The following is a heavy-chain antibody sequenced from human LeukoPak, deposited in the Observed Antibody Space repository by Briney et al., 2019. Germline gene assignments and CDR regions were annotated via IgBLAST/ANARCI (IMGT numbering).Heavy chain of an antibody. V-gene: IGHV3-23*01. CDR2: IGGDGNT. D-gene: IGHD3-10*01. CDR3: AKGPYGLGIYYGMDV. J-gene: IGHJ6*02. Sequence: GGSLRLSCVASGFTFSNCGMSWVRQAPGKGLEWVSVIGGDGNTFYADSVKGRFIISRDNYENTLFLQMNSLRAEDTAVYYCAKGPYGLGIYYGMDVWGQGTTVTVS. CDR1: GFTFSNCG.